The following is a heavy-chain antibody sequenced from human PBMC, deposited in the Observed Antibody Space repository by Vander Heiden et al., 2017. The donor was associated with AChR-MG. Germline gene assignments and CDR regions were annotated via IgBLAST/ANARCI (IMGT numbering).Heavy chain of an antibody. D-gene: IGHD2-2*01. J-gene: IGHJ6*02. V-gene: IGHV4-4*07. CDR3: ARAMVSSTSLLGMDV. CDR2: IYTSGST. CDR1: GGSISSYY. Sequence: QVQLQESAPGLVKPSGALSLTCTVSGGSISSYYWSWIRQPAGKGLEWIGRIYTSGSTNYNPSLKSRVTMSVDTSKNQFSLKLSSVTAADTAVYYCARAMVSSTSLLGMDVWGQGTTVTVSS.